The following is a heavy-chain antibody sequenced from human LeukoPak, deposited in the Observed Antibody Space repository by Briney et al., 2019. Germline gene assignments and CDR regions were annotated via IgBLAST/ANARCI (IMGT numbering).Heavy chain of an antibody. CDR3: ARAYSSSSGRPFDY. Sequence: PSEPLSLTCSVWGGSICSHYWSWIRQPPGKERVGIGYIYYTGTTLYKPSLKSRVHIRVDTSKNQFSLNLTSVTAADTAVYYCARAYSSSSGRPFDYWGQGTLVTVSS. CDR2: IYYTGTT. D-gene: IGHD6-6*01. J-gene: IGHJ4*02. V-gene: IGHV4-59*11. CDR1: GGSICSHY.